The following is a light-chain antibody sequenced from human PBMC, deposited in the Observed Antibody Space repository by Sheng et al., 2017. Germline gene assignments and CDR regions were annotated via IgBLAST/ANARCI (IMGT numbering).Light chain of an antibody. CDR3: QQYADSLVT. CDR1: QSVSSTY. V-gene: IGKV3-20*01. J-gene: IGKJ5*01. Sequence: EIVLTQSPGTLSLSPGESATLSCRASQSVSSTYLAWYQHKPGQAPRLLLYGASTRATGVPDRFSGSGSGTDFTLTINRLEPEDFAVYYCQQYADSLVTFGQGTRLES. CDR2: GAS.